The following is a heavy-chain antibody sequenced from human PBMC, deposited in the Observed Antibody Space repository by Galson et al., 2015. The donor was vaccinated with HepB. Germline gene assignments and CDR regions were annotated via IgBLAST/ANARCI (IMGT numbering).Heavy chain of an antibody. V-gene: IGHV3-7*03. Sequence: SLRLSCAASGFTFSSYWMSWVRQAPGKGLEWVANIKQDGSEKYYVDFVKGRFTISRDNAKNSLYLQMNSLRAEDTAVYYCARLTGDRGDWFDPWGQGTLVTVSS. CDR1: GFTFSSYW. CDR2: IKQDGSEK. CDR3: ARLTGDRGDWFDP. D-gene: IGHD7-27*01. J-gene: IGHJ5*02.